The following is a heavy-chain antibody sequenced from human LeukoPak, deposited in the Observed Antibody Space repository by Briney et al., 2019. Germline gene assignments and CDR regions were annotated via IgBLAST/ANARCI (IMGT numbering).Heavy chain of an antibody. J-gene: IGHJ4*02. D-gene: IGHD4-17*01. CDR3: ARAVTSTEGY. CDR1: GFVFSNYW. Sequence: GGSLRLSCAASGFVFSNYWMTRVRQAPGKGLEWVASINDGGSGKYYVDSVKGRFTISRDNAQKSLYLEMHSLRAEDTAVYYCARAVTSTEGYWGQGTLVTVSS. CDR2: INDGGSGK. V-gene: IGHV3-7*03.